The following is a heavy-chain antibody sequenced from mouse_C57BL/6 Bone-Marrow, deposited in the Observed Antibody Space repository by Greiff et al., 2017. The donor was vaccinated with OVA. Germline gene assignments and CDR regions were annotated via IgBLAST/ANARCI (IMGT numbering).Heavy chain of an antibody. CDR3: ARSFYSLWYFDV. V-gene: IGHV1-81*01. Sequence: VQGVESGAELARPGASVKLSCKASGYTFTSYGISWVKQRTGQGLEWIGEIYPRSGNTYYNEKFKGKATLTADKSSSTAYMELRSLTSEDSAVYFCARSFYSLWYFDVWGTGTTVTVSS. CDR2: IYPRSGNT. J-gene: IGHJ1*03. CDR1: GYTFTSYG. D-gene: IGHD2-12*01.